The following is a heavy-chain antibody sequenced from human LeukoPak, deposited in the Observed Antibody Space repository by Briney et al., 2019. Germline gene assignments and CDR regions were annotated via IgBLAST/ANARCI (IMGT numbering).Heavy chain of an antibody. D-gene: IGHD6-13*01. J-gene: IGHJ6*02. V-gene: IGHV3-23*01. CDR3: AKSHDPPMYSSSWYGMDV. CDR2: ISGGGTT. Sequence: GGSLRLSCAASGFTFSHYAMTWVRQAPGKGLEWVSGISGGGTTYSADSVKGRFTISRDNSKNTLYLQMNSLRAEDTAVYYCAKSHDPPMYSSSWYGMDVWGQGNTVTVSS. CDR1: GFTFSHYA.